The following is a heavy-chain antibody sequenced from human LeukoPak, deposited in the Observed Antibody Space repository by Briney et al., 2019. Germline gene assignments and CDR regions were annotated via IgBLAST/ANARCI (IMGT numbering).Heavy chain of an antibody. CDR2: ISTNTGIP. D-gene: IGHD6-19*01. Sequence: HRASVKVSCKASGYTFTSYAMNWVRQVPGQGLEWMGWISTNTGIPTYAQGFTGRFVFSLDTSVSTAYLQISSLKAADTALYYCARVKRAVTSTGEAFDFWGLGTMVTVSS. V-gene: IGHV7-4-1*02. CDR3: ARVKRAVTSTGEAFDF. CDR1: GYTFTSYA. J-gene: IGHJ3*01.